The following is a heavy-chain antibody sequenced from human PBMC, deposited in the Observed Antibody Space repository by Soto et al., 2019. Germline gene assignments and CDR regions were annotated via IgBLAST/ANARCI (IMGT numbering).Heavy chain of an antibody. CDR1: GYTFNGYY. CDR3: ARGGTVVTGRVQDAFDI. CDR2: INPNSDVT. Sequence: ASVKVSCKASGYTFNGYYMHWVRQAPGQGLEWMGWINPNSDVTNYAQKFQGRVTMTRDTSISTAYMELSSLRSDDTAVHYCARGGTVVTGRVQDAFDIWGQGTMVTVSS. V-gene: IGHV1-2*02. D-gene: IGHD2-21*02. J-gene: IGHJ3*02.